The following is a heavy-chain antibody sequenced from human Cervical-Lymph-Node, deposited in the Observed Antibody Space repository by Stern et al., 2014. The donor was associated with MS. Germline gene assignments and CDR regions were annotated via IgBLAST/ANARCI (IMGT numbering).Heavy chain of an antibody. CDR1: GFNFRTFT. CDR2: VSSSNSYT. V-gene: IGHV3-21*01. J-gene: IGHJ4*02. CDR3: VRDRGLTTVTSYFDK. Sequence: EVQLVESGGGLVEPGGSLRLSCAASGFNFRTFTMSWVRQAPGKGLECVSSVSSSNSYTYYADSGKGRFTISRDNANMSLYLQMDSLRVEDTAIYYCVRDRGLTTVTSYFDKWGQGILVTVSS. D-gene: IGHD4-17*01.